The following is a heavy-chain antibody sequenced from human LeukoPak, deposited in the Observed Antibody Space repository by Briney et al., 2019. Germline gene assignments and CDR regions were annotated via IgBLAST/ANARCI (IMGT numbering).Heavy chain of an antibody. CDR1: GFTFSSYA. D-gene: IGHD3-3*01. Sequence: PGRSLRLSCTASGFTFSSYAMHCVRQAPGKGLEWVAVISYDGSNKYYADSVKGRFTISRDNSKNTLYLQMNSLRAEDTAVYYCASLEWLSTTHYGMDVWGQGTTLTVSS. CDR2: ISYDGSNK. J-gene: IGHJ6*02. CDR3: ASLEWLSTTHYGMDV. V-gene: IGHV3-30-3*01.